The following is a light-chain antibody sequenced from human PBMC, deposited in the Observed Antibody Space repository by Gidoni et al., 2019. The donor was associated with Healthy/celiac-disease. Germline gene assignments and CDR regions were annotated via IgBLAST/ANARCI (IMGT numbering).Light chain of an antibody. J-gene: IGLJ1*01. V-gene: IGLV1-40*01. CDR2: GNS. CDR1: SSNIGAGYD. Sequence: PRSVSGAPGQCVPISCTGSSSNIGAGYDVHWYQQLPGAAPKLLIYGNSKRPSGVPDRFSGSKSGTSASLAITALQAEDEADYFCQSYDSSLSGPYVFGTGTKVTVL. CDR3: QSYDSSLSGPYV.